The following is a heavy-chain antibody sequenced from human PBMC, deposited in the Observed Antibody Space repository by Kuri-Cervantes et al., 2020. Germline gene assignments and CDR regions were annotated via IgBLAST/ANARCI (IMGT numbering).Heavy chain of an antibody. CDR1: GFTFRNYG. V-gene: IGHV3-33*05. CDR2: ISNDGNYQ. Sequence: GGSLRLSCAASGFTFRNYGMHWVRQAPGRGLEWVAAISNDGNYQYYADIVTGRISISRDNAKNSLYLQMNSLRAEDTAVYYCARDSILTGTYYGMDVWGQGTTVTVSS. D-gene: IGHD3-9*01. CDR3: ARDSILTGTYYGMDV. J-gene: IGHJ6*02.